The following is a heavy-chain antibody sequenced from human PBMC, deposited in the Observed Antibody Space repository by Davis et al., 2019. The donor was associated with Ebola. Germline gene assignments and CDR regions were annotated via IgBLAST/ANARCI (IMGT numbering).Heavy chain of an antibody. CDR1: GGSISSYY. D-gene: IGHD6-19*01. CDR3: ARAYGSGWYWFDP. Sequence: MPSETLSLTCTVSGGSISSYYWGWIRQPPGKGLEWIGSIYYSGSTYYNPSLKSRVTISVATSKNQFSLKLSSVTAADTAVYYCARAYGSGWYWFDPWGQGILVTVSS. J-gene: IGHJ5*02. V-gene: IGHV4-39*01. CDR2: IYYSGST.